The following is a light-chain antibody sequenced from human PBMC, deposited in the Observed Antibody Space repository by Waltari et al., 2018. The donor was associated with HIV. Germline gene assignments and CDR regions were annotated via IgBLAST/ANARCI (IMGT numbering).Light chain of an antibody. J-gene: IGKJ4*01. V-gene: IGKV4-1*01. CDR1: RTVLYSSDNQNY. CDR2: WAS. CDR3: QQYYTVPPT. Sequence: DIVMTQSPESLAVSLGERATINCTSIRTVLYSSDNQNYLAWYLQRPGQSPRVLLFWASTRAFGVPNRFSGSGSGTDFSLTLSSLQADDVGIYYCQQYYTVPPTFGGGTKVEI.